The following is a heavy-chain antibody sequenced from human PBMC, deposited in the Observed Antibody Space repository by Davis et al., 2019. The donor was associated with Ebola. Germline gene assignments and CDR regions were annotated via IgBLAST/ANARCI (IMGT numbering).Heavy chain of an antibody. V-gene: IGHV3-30*04. J-gene: IGHJ4*02. CDR3: ARAVFHEVLDY. CDR2: TSHNERER. Sequence: PGGSLRLSCVASGFIFSNHAMHWVRQAPGKGLEWVAVTSHNERERFYGESVQGRFTISRDNSENTLYLQMNSLTADDTAVYYCARAVFHEVLDYWGQGTPVTVSS. CDR1: GFIFSNHA. D-gene: IGHD3-3*01.